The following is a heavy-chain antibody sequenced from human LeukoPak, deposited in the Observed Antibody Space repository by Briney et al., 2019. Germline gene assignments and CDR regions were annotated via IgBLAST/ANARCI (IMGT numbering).Heavy chain of an antibody. Sequence: PSETLSLTCTVSGGSISSYYWSWIRQPPGKGLEWIGYIYYSGSTNYNPPLKSRVTISVDTSKNQFSLKLSSVTAADTAVYYCARWAVGAAAGINWFDPWGQGTLVTVSS. CDR1: GGSISSYY. CDR2: IYYSGST. CDR3: ARWAVGAAAGINWFDP. D-gene: IGHD6-13*01. V-gene: IGHV4-59*01. J-gene: IGHJ5*02.